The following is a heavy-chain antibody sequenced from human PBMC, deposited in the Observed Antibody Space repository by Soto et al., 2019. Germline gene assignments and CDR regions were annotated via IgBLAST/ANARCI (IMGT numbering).Heavy chain of an antibody. CDR3: ARDSATLGMDV. V-gene: IGHV4-59*01. CDR2: IYYSGST. J-gene: IGHJ6*02. CDR1: GGSISSYY. Sequence: QVQLQESGPGLVRPSETLSLTCTVSGGSISSYYWTWIRQPPGKGLEWIGYIYYSGSTNYNPSLKSRVTISADTSKNQCSLKLSSVTAADTAVYYCARDSATLGMDVWGQGTTVTVSS. D-gene: IGHD5-12*01.